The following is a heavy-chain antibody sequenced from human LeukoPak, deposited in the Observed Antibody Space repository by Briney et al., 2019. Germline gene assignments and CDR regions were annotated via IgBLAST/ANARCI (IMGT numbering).Heavy chain of an antibody. CDR1: GFTFSSYS. CDR3: ARFMITFGGVSYFDY. D-gene: IGHD3-16*01. CDR2: ISSSSSYI. Sequence: GGSLRLSCAASGFTFSSYSTNWVRQAPGKGLEWVSSISSSSSYIYYADSVKGRFTISRDNAKNSLYLQMNSLRAEDTAVYYCARFMITFGGVSYFDYWGQGTLVTVSS. J-gene: IGHJ4*02. V-gene: IGHV3-21*01.